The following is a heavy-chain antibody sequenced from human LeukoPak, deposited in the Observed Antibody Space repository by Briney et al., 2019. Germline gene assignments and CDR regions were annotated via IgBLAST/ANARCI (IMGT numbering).Heavy chain of an antibody. CDR3: ARDPLVGYYYDSSGYYWP. Sequence: GGSLRLSCAASGFTSSSYSMNWVCQAPGKGLEWVSSISSSSSYIYYADSVKGRFTISRDNAKNSLYLQMNSLRAEDTAVYYCARDPLVGYYYDSSGYYWPWGQGTLVTVSS. CDR2: ISSSSSYI. V-gene: IGHV3-21*01. D-gene: IGHD3-22*01. J-gene: IGHJ5*02. CDR1: GFTSSSYS.